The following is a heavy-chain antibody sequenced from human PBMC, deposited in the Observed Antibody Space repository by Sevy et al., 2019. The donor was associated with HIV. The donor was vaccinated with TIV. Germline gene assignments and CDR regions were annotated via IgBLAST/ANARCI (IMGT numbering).Heavy chain of an antibody. V-gene: IGHV3-9*01. J-gene: IGHJ3*02. Sequence: GGSLRLSCAASGFTFDDYAMHWVRQAPGKGLEWVSGISWNSGSIGYADSVQGRFTISRDNAKNSLYLQMNSLRAEDTALYYCAKTKARIAAAVGAFDIWGQGTMVTVSS. CDR1: GFTFDDYA. D-gene: IGHD6-13*01. CDR3: AKTKARIAAAVGAFDI. CDR2: ISWNSGSI.